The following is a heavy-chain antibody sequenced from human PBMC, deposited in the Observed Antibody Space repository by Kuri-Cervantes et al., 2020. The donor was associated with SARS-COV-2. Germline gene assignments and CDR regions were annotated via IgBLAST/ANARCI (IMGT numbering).Heavy chain of an antibody. J-gene: IGHJ4*02. CDR3: ARDIVTVDYDFWSGYYGPSYFDY. Sequence: GGSLRLSCAASGFTFSHFALFWVRQAPGKGLVWVSRINSDGSSTSYADSVKGRFTISRDNAKNTLYPQMNSLGAEDTAVYYCARDIVTVDYDFWSGYYGPSYFDYWGQGTLVTVSS. V-gene: IGHV3-74*01. D-gene: IGHD3-3*01. CDR1: GFTFSHFA. CDR2: INSDGSST.